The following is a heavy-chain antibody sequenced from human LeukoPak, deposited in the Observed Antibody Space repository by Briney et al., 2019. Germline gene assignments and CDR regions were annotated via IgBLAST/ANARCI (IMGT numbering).Heavy chain of an antibody. V-gene: IGHV4-59*08. CDR1: GGSISSYY. CDR3: ARSKWFGELYFDY. CDR2: IYYSGST. Sequence: SETLSLTCTVSGGSISSYYWSWIRQPPGKGLEWIGYIYYSGSTNYNPSLKSRVTISVDTSKNQFSLKLSSVTAADMAVYYCARSKWFGELYFDYWGQGTLVTVSS. D-gene: IGHD3-10*01. J-gene: IGHJ4*02.